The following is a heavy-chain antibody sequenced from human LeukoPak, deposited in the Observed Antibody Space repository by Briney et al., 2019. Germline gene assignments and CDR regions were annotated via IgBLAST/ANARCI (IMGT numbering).Heavy chain of an antibody. J-gene: IGHJ4*02. CDR1: GGSISSSSYY. CDR3: ARDFRGVVVPAADFDY. Sequence: SETLSLTCTVSGGSISSSSYYWGWIRQPPGKGLEWIGSIYYSGSTYYNPSLKSRVTISVDTSKNQFSLKLSSVTAADTAVYYCARDFRGVVVPAADFDYWGQGTLVTVSS. CDR2: IYYSGST. V-gene: IGHV4-39*07. D-gene: IGHD2-2*01.